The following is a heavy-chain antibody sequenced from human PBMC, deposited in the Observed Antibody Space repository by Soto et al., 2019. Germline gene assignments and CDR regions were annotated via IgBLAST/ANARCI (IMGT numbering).Heavy chain of an antibody. J-gene: IGHJ4*02. CDR3: ASARSPRYSSGWSQLDY. CDR1: GFTFSSYA. D-gene: IGHD6-19*01. Sequence: PGGSLRLSCAASGFTFSSYAMSWVRQAPGKGLEWVAVISYDGSNKYYADSVKGRFTISRDNSKNTLYLQMNSLRAEDTAVYYCASARSPRYSSGWSQLDYWGQGTLVTVSS. V-gene: IGHV3-30*03. CDR2: ISYDGSNK.